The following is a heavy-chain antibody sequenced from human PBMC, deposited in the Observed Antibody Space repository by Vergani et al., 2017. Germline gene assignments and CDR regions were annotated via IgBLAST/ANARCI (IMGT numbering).Heavy chain of an antibody. Sequence: QVQPQQWGAGLLKPSETLSLTCDVYDGSFTDYYWSWIRQPPGKGLEWIGEIHHSGRTNNNPSLNSRVTISVDTSKKQFSLKLSSVTAADTAVYFCARGTSRWSLTSYWRGMDVWGQGTTVTVSS. CDR2: IHHSGRT. CDR3: ARGTSRWSLTSYWRGMDV. J-gene: IGHJ6*02. CDR1: DGSFTDYY. D-gene: IGHD3-9*01. V-gene: IGHV4-34*01.